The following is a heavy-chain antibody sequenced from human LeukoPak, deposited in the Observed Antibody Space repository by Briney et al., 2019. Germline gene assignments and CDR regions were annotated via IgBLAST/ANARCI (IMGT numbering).Heavy chain of an antibody. Sequence: GGSLRLSCAASGFTFSSYGMHWVGQAPGKGLEWVAFIRYDGSNKYYADSVKGRFTISRDNSKNTLYLQMNSLRAEDTAVYYCAKDGDRTGTPYNWGQGTLVTVSS. J-gene: IGHJ4*02. CDR1: GFTFSSYG. D-gene: IGHD1-7*01. V-gene: IGHV3-30*02. CDR2: IRYDGSNK. CDR3: AKDGDRTGTPYN.